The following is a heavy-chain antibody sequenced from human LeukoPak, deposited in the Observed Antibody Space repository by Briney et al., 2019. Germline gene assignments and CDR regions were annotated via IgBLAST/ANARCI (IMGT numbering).Heavy chain of an antibody. J-gene: IGHJ4*02. CDR3: ARETPNSLWFGEL. V-gene: IGHV1-2*02. CDR1: GYTFTGYY. CDR2: INPNSGGA. D-gene: IGHD3-10*01. Sequence: GASVKVSCKASGYTFTGYYMHWVRQAPGQGLEWMGWINPNSGGANCAQKFQGRVTMTRDTSTSTAYMELSRLRSDDTAVYYCARETPNSLWFGELWGQGTLVTVSS.